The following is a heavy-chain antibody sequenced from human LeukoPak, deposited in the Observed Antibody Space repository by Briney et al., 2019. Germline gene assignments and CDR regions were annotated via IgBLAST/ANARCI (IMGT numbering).Heavy chain of an antibody. V-gene: IGHV4-59*01. CDR3: ARVGGTNYYYYGMDV. CDR1: GGSITSYY. J-gene: IGHJ6*02. Sequence: PSETLSLTCTISGGSITSYYWSWIRQPPGKGLEWIGYIYDSGSTNYNPSLKSRVTISVDTSKNQFSLKLSSVTAADTAVYYCARVGGTNYYYYGMDVWGQGTTVTVSS. CDR2: IYDSGST. D-gene: IGHD1-1*01.